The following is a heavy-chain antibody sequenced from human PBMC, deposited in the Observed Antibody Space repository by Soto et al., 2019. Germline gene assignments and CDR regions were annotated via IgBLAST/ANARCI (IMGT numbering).Heavy chain of an antibody. CDR1: GGSLTNSF. CDR3: AIFQSTAVPPFDS. CDR2: SRYSGQT. V-gene: IGHV4-59*01. J-gene: IGHJ3*01. D-gene: IGHD2-21*01. Sequence: QVQLQESGPGLVEPAETLSLTCTVSGGSLTNSFWTWIRQSPGKGLDWIAYSRYSGQTGYNPSLKSRVTLSLDTHQTQFSLQLTSGTAADTAIYYCAIFQSTAVPPFDSWGQATMVIVSS.